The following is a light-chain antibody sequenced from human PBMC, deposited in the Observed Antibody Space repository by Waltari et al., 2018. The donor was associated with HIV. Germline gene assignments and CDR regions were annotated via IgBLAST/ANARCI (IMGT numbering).Light chain of an antibody. CDR2: DAA. CDR1: QSVDRS. J-gene: IGKJ2*01. V-gene: IGKV3-11*01. Sequence: EIVLTQSPATLSLSPGEGATLSCGASQSVDRSLAWYQQKPGQAPRLLIYDAAIRAPDIPARFSGSGSGTDFTLTITSLEPEDFAVYFCQQRRNWREYTFGQGTKLEIK. CDR3: QQRRNWREYT.